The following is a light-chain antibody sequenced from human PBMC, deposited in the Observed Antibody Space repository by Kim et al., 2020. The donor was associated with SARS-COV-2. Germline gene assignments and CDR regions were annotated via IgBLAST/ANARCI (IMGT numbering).Light chain of an antibody. CDR2: EVT. Sequence: GRSVTLASTATSSDFTNYTPVSCNHQPPGKPPKLMIYEVTRRPSGVPDRFSGSKSGNTASLTVSGLQAEDEAEYYCSSYAGSNNYVSGTGTKVTVL. CDR1: SSDFTNYTP. J-gene: IGLJ1*01. CDR3: SSYAGSNNYV. V-gene: IGLV2-8*01.